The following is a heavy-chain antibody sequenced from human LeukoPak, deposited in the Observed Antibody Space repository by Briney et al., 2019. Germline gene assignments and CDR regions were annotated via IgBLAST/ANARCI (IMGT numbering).Heavy chain of an antibody. Sequence: GGSLRLSCAASGFTFSSYGMHWVRQAPGQGLEWVAVIWYDGSNKYYADSVKGRFTISRDNSKNTLYLQMNSLRAEDTAVYYCARDRGSSGYYYYFDYWGQGTLVTGSS. D-gene: IGHD3-22*01. J-gene: IGHJ4*02. V-gene: IGHV3-33*01. CDR2: IWYDGSNK. CDR1: GFTFSSYG. CDR3: ARDRGSSGYYYYFDY.